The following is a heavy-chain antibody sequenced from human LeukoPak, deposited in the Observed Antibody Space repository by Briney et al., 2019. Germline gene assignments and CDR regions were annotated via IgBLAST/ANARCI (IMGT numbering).Heavy chain of an antibody. CDR2: INHSGST. CDR1: GGSFSGYY. V-gene: IGHV4-34*01. D-gene: IGHD2-2*01. J-gene: IGHJ5*02. CDR3: ARHSVNPAANDWFDP. Sequence: SETLSLTCAVYGGSFSGYYWSWIRQPPGKGLEWIGEINHSGSTNYNPSLKSRVTISVDTSKNQFSLKLSSVAAADTAVYYCARHSVNPAANDWFDPWGQGTLVTVSS.